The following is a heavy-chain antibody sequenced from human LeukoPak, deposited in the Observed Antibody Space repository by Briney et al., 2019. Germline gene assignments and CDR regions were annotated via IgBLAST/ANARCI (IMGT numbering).Heavy chain of an antibody. D-gene: IGHD3-10*01. Sequence: SETLSLTCTVSGGSIGSSSYYWGWIRQPPGKGLEWIGEINHSGSTNYNPSLKSRVTISVDTSKNQFSLKLSSVTAADTAVYYCARALTMVRGVLYYFDYWGQGTLVTVSS. CDR1: GGSIGSSSYY. V-gene: IGHV4-39*07. CDR3: ARALTMVRGVLYYFDY. J-gene: IGHJ4*02. CDR2: INHSGST.